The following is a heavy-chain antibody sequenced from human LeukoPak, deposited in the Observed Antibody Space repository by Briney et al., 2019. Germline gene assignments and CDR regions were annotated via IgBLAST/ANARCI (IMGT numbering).Heavy chain of an antibody. D-gene: IGHD6-6*01. CDR1: GGTFSSYA. Sequence: GASVKVSCKASGGTFSSYAISWVRQAPGQGLEWMGGIIPIFGTADYAQKFQGRVTITADESTSTAYMELSSLRSEDTAVYYCAREGRGSSGFDPWGQGTLVTVSS. CDR3: AREGRGSSGFDP. CDR2: IIPIFGTA. V-gene: IGHV1-69*13. J-gene: IGHJ5*02.